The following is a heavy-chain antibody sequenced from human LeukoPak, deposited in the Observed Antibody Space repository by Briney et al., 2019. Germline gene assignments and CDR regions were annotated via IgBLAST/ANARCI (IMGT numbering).Heavy chain of an antibody. V-gene: IGHV4-59*01. D-gene: IGHD6-13*01. Sequence: SETLSLTCTVSGGSIGTYSWNWIRQPPGKGLEWIGYIYYSGTTNYNPSLKSRVTISVDTSKNQFSLKLSSVTAADTAVYYCARGVYIAAAQYAYWGQGTLVTVTS. CDR1: GGSIGTYS. J-gene: IGHJ4*02. CDR3: ARGVYIAAAQYAY. CDR2: IYYSGTT.